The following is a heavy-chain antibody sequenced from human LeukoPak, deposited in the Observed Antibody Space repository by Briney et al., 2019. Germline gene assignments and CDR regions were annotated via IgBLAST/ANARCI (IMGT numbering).Heavy chain of an antibody. Sequence: GGSLRLSCAASGFTFDDYGMSWVRQAPGKGLEWVSGINWNGGSTGYADSVKGRFTISRDNAKNSLYLQMNSLSAEDTALYYCARSVKSSYYDAFDIWGQGTMVTVSS. CDR2: INWNGGST. D-gene: IGHD1-26*01. CDR1: GFTFDDYG. V-gene: IGHV3-20*04. CDR3: ARSVKSSYYDAFDI. J-gene: IGHJ3*02.